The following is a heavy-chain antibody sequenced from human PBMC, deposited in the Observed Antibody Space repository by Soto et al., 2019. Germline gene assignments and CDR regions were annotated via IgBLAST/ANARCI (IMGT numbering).Heavy chain of an antibody. J-gene: IGHJ2*01. CDR2: IIPIFGTA. CDR3: ARDPPIGYCISTSCYEGYFDL. CDR1: GGTFSSYA. V-gene: IGHV1-69*12. Sequence: QVQLVQSGAEVKKPGSSVKVSCKASGGTFSSYAISWVRQAPGQGLEWMGGIIPIFGTANYAQKFQGRVTITADESTSTAYMELSSLRSEDTAVYYCARDPPIGYCISTSCYEGYFDLWGRGTLVTVSS. D-gene: IGHD2-2*01.